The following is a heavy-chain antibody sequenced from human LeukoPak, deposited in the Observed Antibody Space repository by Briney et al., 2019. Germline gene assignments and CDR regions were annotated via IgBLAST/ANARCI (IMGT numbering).Heavy chain of an antibody. CDR3: ARSTPSIAALDY. CDR2: IDKSGST. CDR1: GDSVSNYY. V-gene: IGHV4-59*02. Sequence: SGTLSLTCTVSGDSVSNYYWGWIRPPPGKGLEWIGYIDKSGSTNYNPSLKSRVTISVDTSKNQLSLKLNSMTAADTAVYYCARSTPSIAALDYWGQGTLVTVSS. D-gene: IGHD6-6*01. J-gene: IGHJ4*02.